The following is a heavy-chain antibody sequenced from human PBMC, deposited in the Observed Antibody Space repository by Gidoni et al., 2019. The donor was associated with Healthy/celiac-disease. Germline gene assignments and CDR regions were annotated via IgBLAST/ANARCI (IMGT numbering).Heavy chain of an antibody. CDR1: GGSISRSSYY. CDR2: IYYSGST. J-gene: IGHJ3*02. V-gene: IGHV4-39*01. Sequence: QLQLQESGPGLVKPSETLSLPCTVSGGSISRSSYYWGWIRQPPGKGLEWIGSIYYSGSTYYNPSLKSRVTISVDTSKNQFSLKLSSVTAADTAVYYCARHRVATPRDDAFDIWGQGTMVTVSS. CDR3: ARHRVATPRDDAFDI. D-gene: IGHD5-12*01.